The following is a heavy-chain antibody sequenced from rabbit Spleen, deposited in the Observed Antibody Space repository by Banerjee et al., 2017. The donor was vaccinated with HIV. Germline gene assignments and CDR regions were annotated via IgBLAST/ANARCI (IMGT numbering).Heavy chain of an antibody. V-gene: IGHV1S40*01. J-gene: IGHJ3*01. CDR2: INSKSGEN. D-gene: IGHD1-1*01. CDR3: ARDLTNVIGWNFGL. Sequence: QSLEESGGGLVQPGASLTLTCTASGLDFSSSYYMCWVRQAPGKGLEWIACINSKSGENVYANWAKGRFTVSKTSSTTVTLQMTSLTGADTATYFCARDLTNVIGWNFGLWGQGTLVTVS. CDR1: GLDFSSSYY.